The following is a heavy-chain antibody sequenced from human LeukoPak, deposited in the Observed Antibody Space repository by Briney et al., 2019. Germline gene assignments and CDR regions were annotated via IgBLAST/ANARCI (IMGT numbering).Heavy chain of an antibody. J-gene: IGHJ4*02. CDR1: GFTFYTFW. CDR2: INQGGSDK. Sequence: GGSLRLSCEASGFTFYTFWMSWVRQAPGKGLEWVANINQGGSDKYYVDSVKGRFTISRDNANNLLYLQMNSLRGEDTAVYYCTRDRSRAEDDWGQGTLVTVSS. D-gene: IGHD1-14*01. CDR3: TRDRSRAEDD. V-gene: IGHV3-7*01.